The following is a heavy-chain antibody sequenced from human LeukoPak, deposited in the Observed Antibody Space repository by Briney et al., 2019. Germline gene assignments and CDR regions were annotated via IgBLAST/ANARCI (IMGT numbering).Heavy chain of an antibody. Sequence: GGSLRLSCAASGFTFNTYNMNWVRQAPGKGLEWVSSISGSSSYVYYADSVKGRFTISRDNAKNSLYLQMNSLRAEDTAVYYCARDIAAAGKNAFDIWGQGTMVTVSS. J-gene: IGHJ3*02. V-gene: IGHV3-21*06. D-gene: IGHD6-13*01. CDR1: GFTFNTYN. CDR3: ARDIAAAGKNAFDI. CDR2: ISGSSSYV.